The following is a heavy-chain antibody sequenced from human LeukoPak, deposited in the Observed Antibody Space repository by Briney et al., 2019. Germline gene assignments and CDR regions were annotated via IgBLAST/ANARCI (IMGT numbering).Heavy chain of an antibody. CDR3: ARGVGPLVVPAGGIYYYMDV. CDR1: GYTFTSYD. V-gene: IGHV1-8*03. CDR2: MKPNSGNT. Sequence: ASVKVSCKASGYTFTSYDINWVRQATGQGLEWMGWMKPNSGNTGYAQKFQGRVTITRNTSISTAYMELSSLRSEDTAVYYCARGVGPLVVPAGGIYYYMDVWGKGTTVTVSS. D-gene: IGHD2-2*01. J-gene: IGHJ6*03.